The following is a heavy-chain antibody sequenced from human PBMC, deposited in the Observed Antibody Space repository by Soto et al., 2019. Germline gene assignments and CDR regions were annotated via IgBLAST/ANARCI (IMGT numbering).Heavy chain of an antibody. D-gene: IGHD6-6*01. Sequence: QVQLQESGPVLVKPSETLSLTCTVSFVSISSYYWSWIRQPPGKGLEWIGYIYYSGSTNYNPSLKSRVTISVDTSKKQFSLKLNSVTAADTAVYYCAREYSSSSGFDYWGQGTLVTVSS. J-gene: IGHJ4*02. CDR1: FVSISSYY. V-gene: IGHV4-59*01. CDR3: AREYSSSSGFDY. CDR2: IYYSGST.